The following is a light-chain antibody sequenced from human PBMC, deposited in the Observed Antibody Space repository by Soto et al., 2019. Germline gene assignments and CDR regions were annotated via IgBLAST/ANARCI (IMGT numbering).Light chain of an antibody. CDR3: SSYAGSNNYV. Sequence: QSALTQPPSASGSPGQSVTISCTGTSSDVGGYNYFSWYQQHPGKTPKLMIYEVSKRPSGVPHRFSGSKSGHTASLTASGLQAEDEADYYCSSYAGSNNYVFGTGTKVTVL. V-gene: IGLV2-8*01. CDR2: EVS. J-gene: IGLJ1*01. CDR1: SSDVGGYNY.